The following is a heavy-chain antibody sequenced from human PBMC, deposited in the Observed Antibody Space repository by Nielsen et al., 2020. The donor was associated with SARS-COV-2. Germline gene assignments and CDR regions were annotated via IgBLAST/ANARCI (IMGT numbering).Heavy chain of an antibody. CDR3: AREPCTNGVCYHGMDV. J-gene: IGHJ6*02. Sequence: SVKVSCKASGGTFSKYAIKWVRQAPGQGLEWMGGIIPIFGTTNYAQRFQDRVTITADESASTAYMELSSLRSEDTAVYYCAREPCTNGVCYHGMDVWGQGTTVTVSS. CDR2: IIPIFGTT. V-gene: IGHV1-69*13. D-gene: IGHD2-8*01. CDR1: GGTFSKYA.